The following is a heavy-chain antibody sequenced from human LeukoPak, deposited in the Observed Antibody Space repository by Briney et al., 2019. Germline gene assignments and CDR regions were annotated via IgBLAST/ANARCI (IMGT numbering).Heavy chain of an antibody. V-gene: IGHV4-34*01. D-gene: IGHD4-17*01. J-gene: IGHJ4*02. Sequence: SETLSLTCAVYGGSFSGYYWSWIRQPPGKGLEWIGEINHSGSTNYNPSLKSRVTISVDTSKNQFSLKLSSVTAADTAVYYCARGHTVTTTADYWGQGTLVTVSS. CDR1: GGSFSGYY. CDR3: ARGHTVTTTADY. CDR2: INHSGST.